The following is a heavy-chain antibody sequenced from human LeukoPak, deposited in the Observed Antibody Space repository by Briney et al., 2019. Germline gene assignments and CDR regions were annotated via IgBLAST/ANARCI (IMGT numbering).Heavy chain of an antibody. V-gene: IGHV3-53*01. D-gene: IGHD2-8*01. Sequence: GGSLRLSCAASGFTVSYDYMSWVRQAPGKRLELVSVIYAGGSAYYADSVRGRFTISRDNSENTLYLQMNSLRAEDTAVYYCTRLLPTSNHFFESWGQGTLVTVSS. CDR3: TRLLPTSNHFFES. CDR2: IYAGGSA. CDR1: GFTVSYDY. J-gene: IGHJ4*02.